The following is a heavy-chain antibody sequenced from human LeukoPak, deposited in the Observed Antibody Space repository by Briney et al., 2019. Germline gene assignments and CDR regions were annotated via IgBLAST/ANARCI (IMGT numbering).Heavy chain of an antibody. D-gene: IGHD6-6*01. J-gene: IGHJ3*02. CDR2: INPYTGYP. CDR1: GYSFIGYY. Sequence: GASVKVSCRTSGYSFIGYYIHWVRQAPGQGLEWLAWINPYTGYPNYAQKFQGRVTLTSDTSITTVYMELSRLTSDDTAVYYCAREYNIAAIRGAFDIWGLGTMVTVSS. CDR3: AREYNIAAIRGAFDI. V-gene: IGHV1-2*02.